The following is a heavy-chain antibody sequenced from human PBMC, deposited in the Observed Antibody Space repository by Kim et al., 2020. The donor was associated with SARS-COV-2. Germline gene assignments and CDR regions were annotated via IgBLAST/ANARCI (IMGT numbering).Heavy chain of an antibody. J-gene: IGHJ5*02. D-gene: IGHD4-17*01. CDR2: ISSSSSTI. V-gene: IGHV3-48*02. CDR1: GFTFSSYS. CDR3: ARDISSNDYGDYGFDP. Sequence: GGSLRLSCAASGFTFSSYSMNWVRQAPGKGLEWVSYISSSSSTIYYADSVKGRFTISRDNAKNSLYLQMNSLRDEDTAVYYCARDISSNDYGDYGFDPWGQGTLVTVSS.